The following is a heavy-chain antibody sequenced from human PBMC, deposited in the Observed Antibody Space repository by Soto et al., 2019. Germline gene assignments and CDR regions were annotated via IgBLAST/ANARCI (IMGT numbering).Heavy chain of an antibody. CDR2: IST. J-gene: IGHJ4*02. V-gene: IGHV3-23*01. D-gene: IGHD4-17*01. CDR1: GFTFSSYA. Sequence: LRLSCAASGFTFSSYAMSWVRQAPGKGLKWISSISTYYADSVKGRFTISRDNSKNTMYLQMNSLRAEDTALYFCAKENTPDYGDYVDYWGQGTLVTVSS. CDR3: AKENTPDYGDYVDY.